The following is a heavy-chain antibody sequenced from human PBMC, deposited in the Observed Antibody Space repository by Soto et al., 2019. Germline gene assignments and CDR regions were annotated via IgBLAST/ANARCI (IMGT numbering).Heavy chain of an antibody. V-gene: IGHV1-58*01. CDR1: GFTFTSSA. CDR3: AAGAPPLNIPEDIAARFYYYYGMDV. Sequence: QMQLVQSGPEVKKPGTSVKVSCKASGFTFTSSAVQWVRQARGQRLEWIGWIVVGSGNTNYAQKFQERVTITRDMSTSTAYMELSSLRSEDTAVYYCAAGAPPLNIPEDIAARFYYYYGMDVWGQGTTVTVSS. D-gene: IGHD6-6*01. CDR2: IVVGSGNT. J-gene: IGHJ6*02.